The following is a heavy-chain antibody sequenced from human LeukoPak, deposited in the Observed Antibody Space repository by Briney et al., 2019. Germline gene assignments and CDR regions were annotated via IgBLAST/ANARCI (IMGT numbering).Heavy chain of an antibody. D-gene: IGHD5-18*01. CDR2: ISSSSSYI. CDR1: GLTFSSYS. CDR3: ARWTATGTGYYYYGMDD. Sequence: GGSLRLSCAASGLTFSSYSMNWVRQAPGKGLEWVSSISSSSSYIYYADSVKGRFTISRDNAKNSLHLQMNSLRAEDTAVYYCARWTATGTGYYYYGMDDWGKGTTVTVSS. V-gene: IGHV3-21*01. J-gene: IGHJ6*04.